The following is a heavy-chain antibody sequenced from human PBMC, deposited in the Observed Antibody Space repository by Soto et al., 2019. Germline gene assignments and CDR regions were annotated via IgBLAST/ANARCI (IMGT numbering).Heavy chain of an antibody. D-gene: IGHD2-8*01. CDR3: GRHEGTVYDPNWFDP. CDR2: IYYSGST. V-gene: IGHV4-59*08. CDR1: GGSISSYY. Sequence: SETLSLTCAVSGGSISSYYWSWIRQPPGKGLEWIGYIYYSGSTNYNPSLKSRVTISVDTSKNQFSLKLSSVTAADTAVYYCGRHEGTVYDPNWFDPWGQEPLVTVP. J-gene: IGHJ5*02.